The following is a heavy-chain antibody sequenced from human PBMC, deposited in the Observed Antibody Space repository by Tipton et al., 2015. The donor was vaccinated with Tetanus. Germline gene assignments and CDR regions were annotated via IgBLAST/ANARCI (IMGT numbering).Heavy chain of an antibody. D-gene: IGHD2-21*01. V-gene: IGHV3-33*01. CDR2: SWYDGTDK. CDR3: AREAVCGGGGCFSGGFDS. CDR1: GFIFSSYG. Sequence: SLRLSCAASGFIFSSYGIHWVRQAPGKGLEWVAVSWYDGTDKYYADSVKGRFTISRDNSKNTLYLQMNSLRAEDTAVYYCAREAVCGGGGCFSGGFDSWGRGPRVPVSP. J-gene: IGHJ4*02.